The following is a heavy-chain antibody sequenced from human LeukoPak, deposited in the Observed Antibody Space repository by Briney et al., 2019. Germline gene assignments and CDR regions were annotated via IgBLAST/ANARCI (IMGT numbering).Heavy chain of an antibody. J-gene: IGHJ6*02. V-gene: IGHV3-23*01. CDR1: GFTFSSYA. CDR2: ISGSGGST. D-gene: IGHD3-10*01. Sequence: GGSLRLSCAASGFTFSSYAMSWVRQAPGKGLEWVSAISGSGGSTYYADSVKGRFTISRDNSKNTLYLQMSSLRAEDTAVCYCAKGGGLWFGESPYGMDVWGQGTTVTVSS. CDR3: AKGGGLWFGESPYGMDV.